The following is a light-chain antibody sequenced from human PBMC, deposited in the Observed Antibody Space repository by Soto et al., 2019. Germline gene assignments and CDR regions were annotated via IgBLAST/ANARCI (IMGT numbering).Light chain of an antibody. CDR2: WTS. J-gene: IGKJ4*01. CDR1: QRVCSGCSNKNY. V-gene: IGKV4-1*01. CDR3: QQYYLTPLP. Sequence: DIVMTQSPDALAVSLGERATINCKSSQRVCSGCSNKNYLAWYQQKPGQPPKLLIYWTSTRESGVPDRFSGSGSGTDFTLTISSLQAEDVAVYYCQQYYLTPLPFGGGTKVEIK.